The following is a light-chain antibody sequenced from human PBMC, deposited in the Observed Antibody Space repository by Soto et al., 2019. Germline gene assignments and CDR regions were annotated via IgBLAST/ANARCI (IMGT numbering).Light chain of an antibody. Sequence: EIVLTQSPATLSLSPGERATLSCRASQSVGIYLAWYQQKPGQPPRLLIYGASNRATGIPDRFSGSGSGTDFTLTISRLEPEDFAVYYCQQYGSSGTFGQGTKVDIK. CDR2: GAS. V-gene: IGKV3-20*01. CDR1: QSVGIY. CDR3: QQYGSSGT. J-gene: IGKJ1*01.